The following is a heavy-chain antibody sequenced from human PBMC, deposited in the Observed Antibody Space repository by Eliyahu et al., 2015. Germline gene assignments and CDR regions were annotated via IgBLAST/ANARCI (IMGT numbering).Heavy chain of an antibody. D-gene: IGHD3-16*01. CDR3: ARDLGAYKRAFDY. V-gene: IGHV3-53*01. CDR2: MYNGGAT. J-gene: IGHJ4*02. Sequence: EVQLVESGGGLIQPGGSLRLSCAASGFPVSSNYLXWXRQAPGKGLEWLSVMYNGGATYYADSVKGRFTISRDNSKNTLYLQMNSLRADDTAVYYCARDLGAYKRAFDYWGQGTLVTVSS. CDR1: GFPVSSNY.